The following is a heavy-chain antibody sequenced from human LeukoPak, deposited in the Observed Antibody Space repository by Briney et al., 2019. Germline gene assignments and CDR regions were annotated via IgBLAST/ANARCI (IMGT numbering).Heavy chain of an antibody. CDR2: INHSGST. V-gene: IGHV4-34*01. Sequence: SETLSLTCAVYGGSFSGYYWSWIRQPPGKGLEWIGEINHSGSTNYNPSLESRVTISVDTSKSHFSLNLSSVTAADTAVYYCAREFGDCYDYWGQGTLVTVSS. J-gene: IGHJ4*02. CDR3: AREFGDCYDY. D-gene: IGHD2-15*01. CDR1: GGSFSGYY.